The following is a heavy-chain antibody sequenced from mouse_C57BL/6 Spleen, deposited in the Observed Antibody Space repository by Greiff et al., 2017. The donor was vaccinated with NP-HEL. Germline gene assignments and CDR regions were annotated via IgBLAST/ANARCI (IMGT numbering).Heavy chain of an antibody. CDR3: ARDYYDYDGPIYYAMDY. J-gene: IGHJ4*01. D-gene: IGHD2-4*01. CDR1: GYSITSGYY. CDR2: ISYDGSN. Sequence: EVKLQESGPGLVKPSQSLSLTCSVTGYSITSGYYWNWIRQFPGNKLEWMGYISYDGSNNYNPSLKNRISITRDTSKNQFFLKLNSVTTEDTATYYCARDYYDYDGPIYYAMDYWGQGTSVTVSS. V-gene: IGHV3-6*01.